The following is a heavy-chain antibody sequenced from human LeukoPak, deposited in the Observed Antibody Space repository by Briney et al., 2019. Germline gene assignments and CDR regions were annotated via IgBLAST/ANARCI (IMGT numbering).Heavy chain of an antibody. CDR1: GFTFSSYS. CDR3: ARAGSSSSGPSVY. D-gene: IGHD6-6*01. J-gene: IGHJ4*02. Sequence: GGSLRLSCAASGFTFSSYSMNWVRQAPGKGREGVSSISSSSSYIYYADSVKGRFTISRDNAKNSLYLQMNSLRAEDTAVYYCARAGSSSSGPSVYWGQGTLVTVSS. V-gene: IGHV3-21*01. CDR2: ISSSSSYI.